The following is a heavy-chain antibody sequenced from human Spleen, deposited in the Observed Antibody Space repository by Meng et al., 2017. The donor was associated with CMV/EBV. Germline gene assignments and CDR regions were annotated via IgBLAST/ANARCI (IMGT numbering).Heavy chain of an antibody. D-gene: IGHD2-2*01. CDR2: IHYSGTT. V-gene: IGHV4-59*01. Sequence: SETLSLTCTVSGGSISNYYWSWVRQPPGQGLEWIGYIHYSGTTNYNPSLKSRVTISVDTSKNQLSLMMSSVTAADTAVYYCARVLVDCTTTSCYVGYFDYWGQGTLVTVSA. CDR1: GGSISNYY. J-gene: IGHJ4*02. CDR3: ARVLVDCTTTSCYVGYFDY.